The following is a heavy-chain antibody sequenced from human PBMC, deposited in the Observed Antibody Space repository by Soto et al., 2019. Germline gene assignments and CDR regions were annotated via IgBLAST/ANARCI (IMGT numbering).Heavy chain of an antibody. CDR1: GGSISSGGYY. CDR3: ARGSTSGSYYVAFDI. CDR2: IYYSGST. J-gene: IGHJ3*02. Sequence: SETLSLTCTVSGGSISSGGYYWSWIRQHPGKGLEWIGYIYYSGSTYYNPSLKSRVTISVDTSKNQFSLKLSSVTAADTAVYYCARGSTSGSYYVAFDIWGQRTMVTVSS. V-gene: IGHV4-31*03. D-gene: IGHD1-26*01.